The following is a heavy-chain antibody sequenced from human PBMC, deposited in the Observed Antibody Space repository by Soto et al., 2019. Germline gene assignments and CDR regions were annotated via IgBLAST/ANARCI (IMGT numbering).Heavy chain of an antibody. CDR2: INPSGGST. D-gene: IGHD3-10*01. CDR3: AKASGWGGSGSYYNVDFDY. V-gene: IGHV1-46*01. CDR1: GYTFTSYY. J-gene: IGHJ4*02. Sequence: QVQLVQSGAEVKKPGASVKVSCKASGYTFTSYYMHWVRQAPGQGLEWMGIINPSGGSTSYAQKCQGRVTMTKDTTTRTVYMELNSLRSEDTAVYYCAKASGWGGSGSYYNVDFDYWGQGTLVTVSS.